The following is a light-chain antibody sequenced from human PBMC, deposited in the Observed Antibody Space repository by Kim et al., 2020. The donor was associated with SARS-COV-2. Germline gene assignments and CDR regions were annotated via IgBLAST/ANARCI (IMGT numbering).Light chain of an antibody. CDR2: DAS. J-gene: IGKJ5*01. CDR3: QQFYSYPIT. CDR1: QGISSA. V-gene: IGKV1-13*02. Sequence: GFVGDSVTITSRASQGISSALAWYQQTSGKAPKLLIYDASNLESGVPSRFSGSGSGTDFTLTISSVQPEDFATYYCQQFYSYPITFGQGTRLEIK.